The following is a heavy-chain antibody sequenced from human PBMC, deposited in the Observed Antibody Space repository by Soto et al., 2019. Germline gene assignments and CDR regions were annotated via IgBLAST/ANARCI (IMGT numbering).Heavy chain of an antibody. D-gene: IGHD3-22*01. J-gene: IGHJ4*02. V-gene: IGHV4-34*01. CDR3: ARGVSMIVEVQRDAPANHYFDS. CDR1: GGSFSGYY. Sequence: PSETLSLTCAVYGGSFSGYYWSWIRQPPGKGLEWIGEVNHSGSTSSNPSLRSRVTISADTSKNQFSLKLNSVTAADTALYYCARGVSMIVEVQRDAPANHYFDSWGQGTLVTVSS. CDR2: VNHSGST.